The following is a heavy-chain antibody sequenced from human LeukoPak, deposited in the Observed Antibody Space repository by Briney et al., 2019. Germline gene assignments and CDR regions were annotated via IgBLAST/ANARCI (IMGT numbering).Heavy chain of an antibody. CDR2: ISSSGSII. J-gene: IGHJ4*02. D-gene: IGHD4-23*01. CDR3: AREVDYVGYYFDY. CDR1: GFTFSNYE. Sequence: GGSLRLSCAASGFTFSNYEMNWVREAPGKGLVGVSYISSSGSIIYYAVSVKGRFTISRDNAKNSLSLQMNSLRAEDTAVYYCAREVDYVGYYFDYWGQGTPVTVSS. V-gene: IGHV3-48*03.